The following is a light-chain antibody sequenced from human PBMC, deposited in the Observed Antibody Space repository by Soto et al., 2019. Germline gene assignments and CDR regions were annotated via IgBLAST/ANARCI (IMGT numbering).Light chain of an antibody. CDR2: AAS. CDR1: QSVRSN. J-gene: IGKJ4*01. Sequence: EIVMTQSPAPLSVSPGERATLSCRASQSVRSNLAWHQQKPGQAPRLLIYAASTRATGVPARFSGSGSGTEFTLTISDLQSEDFAVYFCQHYDIWPLTFGGGTKVEIK. CDR3: QHYDIWPLT. V-gene: IGKV3-15*01.